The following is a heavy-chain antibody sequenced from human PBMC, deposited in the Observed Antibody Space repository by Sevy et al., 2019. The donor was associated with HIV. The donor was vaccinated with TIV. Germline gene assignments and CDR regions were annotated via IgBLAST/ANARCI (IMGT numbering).Heavy chain of an antibody. D-gene: IGHD3-22*01. CDR1: GYTLSELS. J-gene: IGHJ4*02. Sequence: ASVKVSCMVSGYTLSELSMHWVRQAPGKGLEWMGSLAPEDDETIYAQKFQGRVTMTEDTSTDTAYMELNNLRSEDTAVYYCATTKDYYDSSGSPFDYWGQGTLVTVSS. V-gene: IGHV1-24*01. CDR2: LAPEDDET. CDR3: ATTKDYYDSSGSPFDY.